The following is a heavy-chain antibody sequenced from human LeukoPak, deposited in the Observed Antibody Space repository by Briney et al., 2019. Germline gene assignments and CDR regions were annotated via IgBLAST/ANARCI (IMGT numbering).Heavy chain of an antibody. CDR1: GGTFSSYA. Sequence: SVKVSCKASGGTFSSYAISWVRQAPGQGLEWMGRIIPIFGTANYAQKFQGRVTITTDESTSTAYMELSSLRSEDTAVYYCARERLREGGCNYFDYWGQGTLVTVSS. V-gene: IGHV1-69*05. CDR3: ARERLREGGCNYFDY. J-gene: IGHJ4*02. CDR2: IIPIFGTA. D-gene: IGHD3-16*01.